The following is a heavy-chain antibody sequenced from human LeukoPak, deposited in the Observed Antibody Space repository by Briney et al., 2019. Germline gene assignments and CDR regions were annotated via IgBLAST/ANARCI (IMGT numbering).Heavy chain of an antibody. CDR1: GYSISSGYY. D-gene: IGHD6-13*01. CDR2: IYHSGST. Sequence: ASETLSLTCTVSGYSISSGYYWGWIRQPPGKGLEWIGNIYHSGSTYYNPSLKSRVTISVDTSKNQFSLKLSSVTAADTAVYYCARAYSSSWCLNWFDPWGQGTPVTVSS. CDR3: ARAYSSSWCLNWFDP. V-gene: IGHV4-38-2*02. J-gene: IGHJ5*02.